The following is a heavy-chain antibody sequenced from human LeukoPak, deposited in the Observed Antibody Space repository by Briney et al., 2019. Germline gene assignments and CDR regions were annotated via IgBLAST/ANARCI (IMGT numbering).Heavy chain of an antibody. CDR1: GFSFRDFY. Sequence: GGSLRLSCAASGFSFRDFYMSWIRQAPGMGLEWISYIGTRSNPIYYADSVKGRFTISRDDAKNSLYLQMNSLRDEDTAVYFCAREVQGSGRDFDYWGQGILVTVSS. V-gene: IGHV3-11*01. CDR2: IGTRSNPI. CDR3: AREVQGSGRDFDY. D-gene: IGHD1-26*01. J-gene: IGHJ4*02.